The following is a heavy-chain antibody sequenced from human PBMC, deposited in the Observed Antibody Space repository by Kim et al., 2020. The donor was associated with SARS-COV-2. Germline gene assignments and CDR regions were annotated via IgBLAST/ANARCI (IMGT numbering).Heavy chain of an antibody. J-gene: IGHJ4*02. V-gene: IGHV3-48*02. D-gene: IGHD2-2*01. CDR3: ASYCSSTSCYYFDY. Sequence: ADSVKGRFTISRDNAKNSLYLQMSSLRDEDTAVYYCASYCSSTSCYYFDYWGQGTLVTVSS.